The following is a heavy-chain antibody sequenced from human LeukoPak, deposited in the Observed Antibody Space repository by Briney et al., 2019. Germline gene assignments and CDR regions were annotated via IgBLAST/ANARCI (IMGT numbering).Heavy chain of an antibody. J-gene: IGHJ4*02. D-gene: IGHD3-22*01. CDR3: AKGRDYYDSSGILDY. CDR2: ISGSGGST. Sequence: PGGSLRLSFAALGFTFSSYAMSGVGQAPGKGLEGVSAISGSGGSTYYADSVKGRFTISRDNSENTLYLQMNSLRAEDTAVYYCAKGRDYYDSSGILDYWGQGTLVTVSS. V-gene: IGHV3-23*01. CDR1: GFTFSSYA.